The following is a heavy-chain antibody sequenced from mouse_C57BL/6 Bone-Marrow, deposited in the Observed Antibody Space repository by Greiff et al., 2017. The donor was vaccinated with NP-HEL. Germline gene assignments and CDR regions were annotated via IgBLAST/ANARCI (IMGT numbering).Heavy chain of an antibody. CDR2: IWSGGST. J-gene: IGHJ4*01. CDR1: GFSLTSYG. D-gene: IGHD1-1*01. CDR3: ARVYYYGSSPYYYAMDY. V-gene: IGHV2-2*01. Sequence: VQVVASGPGLVQPSQRLSITCTVSGFSLTSYGVHWVRPSPGKGLAWLGVIWSGGSTDYTAAFISRLSISMDNSKSQVFFKMNSLQADDTAIYYCARVYYYGSSPYYYAMDYWGQGTSVTVSS.